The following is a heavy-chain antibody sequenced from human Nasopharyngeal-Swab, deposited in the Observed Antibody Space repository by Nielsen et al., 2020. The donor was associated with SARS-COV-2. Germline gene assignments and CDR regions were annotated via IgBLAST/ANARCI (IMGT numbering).Heavy chain of an antibody. D-gene: IGHD6-19*01. CDR1: GGTFSSYA. CDR2: IIPILGIA. CDR3: ARDPTSVAGTGDYYYGMDV. V-gene: IGHV1-69*10. Sequence: SVKVSCKASGGTFSSYAISWVRQAPGQGLEWMGGIIPILGIANYAQKFQGRVTITADKSISTAYMELSRLRSDDTAVYYCARDPTSVAGTGDYYYGMDVWGQGTTVTVSS. J-gene: IGHJ6*02.